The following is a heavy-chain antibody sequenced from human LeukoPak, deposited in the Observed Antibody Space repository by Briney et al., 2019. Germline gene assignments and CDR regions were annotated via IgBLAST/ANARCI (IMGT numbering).Heavy chain of an antibody. D-gene: IGHD3-10*01. CDR2: IKQEGSEK. J-gene: IGHJ6*02. CDR3: ARRGDYYGSGSYKYYYYYGMDV. Sequence: PGGSLRLSCAASGFTFSSYWMSWVRQAPGKGLEWVANIKQEGSEKYYVDSVKGRFTISRDNAKNSLYLQMNSLRAEDTAVYYCARRGDYYGSGSYKYYYYYGMDVWGQGTTVTVSS. CDR1: GFTFSSYW. V-gene: IGHV3-7*03.